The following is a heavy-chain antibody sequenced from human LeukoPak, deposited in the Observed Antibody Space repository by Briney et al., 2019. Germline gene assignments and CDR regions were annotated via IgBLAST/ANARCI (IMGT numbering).Heavy chain of an antibody. Sequence: EASVKVSCKASGYTFTSYDINWVRQATGQGLEWMGWMNPNSGNTGYAQKFQGRVTMTRNTSISTAYMELSSLRSEDTAVYYCAKGGFDWLLPFDYWGQGTLVTVSS. CDR1: GYTFTSYD. J-gene: IGHJ4*02. CDR3: AKGGFDWLLPFDY. CDR2: MNPNSGNT. D-gene: IGHD3-9*01. V-gene: IGHV1-8*01.